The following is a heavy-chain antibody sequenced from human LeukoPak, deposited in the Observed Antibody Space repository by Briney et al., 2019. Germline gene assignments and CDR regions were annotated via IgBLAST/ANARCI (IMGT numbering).Heavy chain of an antibody. J-gene: IGHJ4*02. V-gene: IGHV4-61*02. CDR1: GGSISSGSYD. D-gene: IGHD3-9*01. CDR2: IYTSGST. Sequence: PSQTLSLTCTVSGGSISSGSYDWGWIRQPAGKGLGWIGRIYTSGSTNYNPSLKSRVTISVDTSKNQFSLKLSSVTAADTAVYYCARATRYFDWLLDYWGQGTLVTVSS. CDR3: ARATRYFDWLLDY.